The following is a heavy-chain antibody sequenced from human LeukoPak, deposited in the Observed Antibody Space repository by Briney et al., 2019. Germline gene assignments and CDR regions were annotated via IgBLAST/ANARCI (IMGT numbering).Heavy chain of an antibody. J-gene: IGHJ4*02. V-gene: IGHV3-30*02. Sequence: GGSLRLSCAASGFTFSSNGMHWVRQAPGKGLECVALIQNDGNNKKYADSVKGRFTIPRDNSRNTLFLQMNSLRAEDTAVYYCARDWGTSSLYLVNWGQGTLVTVSS. CDR3: ARDWGTSSLYLVN. CDR1: GFTFSSNG. CDR2: IQNDGNNK. D-gene: IGHD6-6*01.